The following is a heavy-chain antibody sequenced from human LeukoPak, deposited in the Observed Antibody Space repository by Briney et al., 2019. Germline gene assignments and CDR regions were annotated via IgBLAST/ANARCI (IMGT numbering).Heavy chain of an antibody. D-gene: IGHD2-2*01. CDR1: GFTFSSYG. V-gene: IGHV3-30*02. CDR3: ANHLACGSTSCPSFDY. J-gene: IGHJ4*02. Sequence: GGSLRLSCEASGFTFSSYGMHWVRRAPGKGLEWVAFIRYDGSNKYYADSVKGRFTISRDNSKNTLYLQMNSLRAEDTAVYYCANHLACGSTSCPSFDYWGQGTLVTVSS. CDR2: IRYDGSNK.